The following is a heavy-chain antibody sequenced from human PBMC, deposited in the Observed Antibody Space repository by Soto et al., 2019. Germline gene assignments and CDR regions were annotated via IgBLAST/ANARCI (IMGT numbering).Heavy chain of an antibody. CDR1: GFTFGNYA. V-gene: IGHV3-49*04. D-gene: IGHD3-22*01. Sequence: GGSLRLSCTASGFTFGNYAINWVRQAPGKGLERVGLIRNQTYSGTTEYAASMKGRFTISRDDSNSIAYLQMNSLKTEDSAVYYCTRAERPEIAYFFDYWGQGTLAPVSS. CDR3: TRAERPEIAYFFDY. J-gene: IGHJ4*02. CDR2: IRNQTYSGTT.